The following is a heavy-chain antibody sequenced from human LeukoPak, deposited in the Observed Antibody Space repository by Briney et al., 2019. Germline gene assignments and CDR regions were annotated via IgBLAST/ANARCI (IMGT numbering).Heavy chain of an antibody. Sequence: GASVKVSCKASGGTFSSYAISWVRQAPGQGLEWMGRIIPIFGTANYAQKFQGRVTITTDESTSTAYMELSSLRSEDTAVYYCASTGDGCNKDYWGQGTLVTVSS. CDR1: GGTFSSYA. J-gene: IGHJ4*02. CDR2: IIPIFGTA. V-gene: IGHV1-69*05. CDR3: ASTGDGCNKDY. D-gene: IGHD5-24*01.